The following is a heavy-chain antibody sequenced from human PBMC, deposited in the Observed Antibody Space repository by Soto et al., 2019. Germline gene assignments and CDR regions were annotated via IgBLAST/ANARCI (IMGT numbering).Heavy chain of an antibody. CDR1: GYTFNSYG. CDR2: INPYNGNT. Sequence: APVNVSCKASGYTFNSYGISWVRQTPGQGLEWMGWINPYNGNTNYAQKFQGRVTMTRNTSISTAYMELSSLRSEDTAVYYCARLGYYDFWSGYPTWGGYYYMDVWGKETTVTVSS. D-gene: IGHD3-3*01. J-gene: IGHJ6*03. CDR3: ARLGYYDFWSGYPTWGGYYYMDV. V-gene: IGHV1-8*02.